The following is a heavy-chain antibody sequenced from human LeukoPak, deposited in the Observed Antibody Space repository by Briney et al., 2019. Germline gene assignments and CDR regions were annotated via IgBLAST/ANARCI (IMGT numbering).Heavy chain of an antibody. D-gene: IGHD4-17*01. CDR1: GGSISSGSYY. V-gene: IGHV4-61*02. CDR2: IYTSGST. Sequence: SETLSLTCTVSGGSISSGSYYWSWIRQPAGKGLEWIGRIYTSGSTNYNPSLKSRVTISVDTSKNQFSLKLSSVTAADTAVYYCARDHDYGDSYFDYWGQGTLVTVSS. CDR3: ARDHDYGDSYFDY. J-gene: IGHJ4*02.